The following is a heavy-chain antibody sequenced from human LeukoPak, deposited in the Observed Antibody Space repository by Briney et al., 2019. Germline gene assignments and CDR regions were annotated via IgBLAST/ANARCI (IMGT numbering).Heavy chain of an antibody. J-gene: IGHJ5*02. D-gene: IGHD3-3*01. V-gene: IGHV3-33*01. CDR3: ARGAIFGAPGSDWFDP. CDR1: GFTFSSYG. Sequence: GGSLRLSCAASGFTFSSYGMHWVRQAPGKGLEGVAVIWYDGSNKYYADSVKGRFTISRDNSKNTLYLQMNSLRAEDTAVYYCARGAIFGAPGSDWFDPWGQGTLVTVSS. CDR2: IWYDGSNK.